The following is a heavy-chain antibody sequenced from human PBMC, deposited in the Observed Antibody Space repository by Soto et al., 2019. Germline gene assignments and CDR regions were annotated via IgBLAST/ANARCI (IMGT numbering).Heavy chain of an antibody. D-gene: IGHD2-2*01. CDR2: FDPEDGET. J-gene: IGHJ5*02. CDR1: GCTLTELS. Sequence: ASVKVSCKVSGCTLTELSMHWVRQAPGKGLEWMGGFDPEDGETIYAQKFQGRVTMTEDTSADTAYMELSSLRSEDTAVYYCATAPGYCSSTSCLNNWFDPWGQGTLVTVSS. V-gene: IGHV1-24*01. CDR3: ATAPGYCSSTSCLNNWFDP.